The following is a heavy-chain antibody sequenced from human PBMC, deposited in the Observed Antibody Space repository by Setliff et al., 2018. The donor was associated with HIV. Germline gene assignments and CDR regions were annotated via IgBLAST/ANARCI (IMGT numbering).Heavy chain of an antibody. CDR2: INHSGST. J-gene: IGHJ3*02. D-gene: IGHD6-19*01. V-gene: IGHV4-34*01. Sequence: SETLSLTCTVSGGSIISGDHYWSWIRQPPGKGLEWIGEINHSGSTNYNPSLKSRVTISVDTSKNQFSLKLSSVTAADTAVYYCATSSGWPIDAFDIWGQGTMVTVSS. CDR1: GGSIISGDHY. CDR3: ATSSGWPIDAFDI.